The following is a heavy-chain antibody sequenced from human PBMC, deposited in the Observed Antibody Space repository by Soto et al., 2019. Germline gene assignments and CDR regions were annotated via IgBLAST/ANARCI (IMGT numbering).Heavy chain of an antibody. CDR3: AKCPEWPGHYGFDY. CDR2: ISWNSGSI. D-gene: IGHD4-17*01. CDR1: GFTFDDYA. Sequence: EVQLVESGGGLVQPGRSLRLSCAASGFTFDDYAMHWVRQAPGKGLEWVSGISWNSGSIGYADSVKGRFTISRDNAKNSLYLQMNSLRAEDTALYYCAKCPEWPGHYGFDYWGQGTLVTVSS. V-gene: IGHV3-9*01. J-gene: IGHJ4*02.